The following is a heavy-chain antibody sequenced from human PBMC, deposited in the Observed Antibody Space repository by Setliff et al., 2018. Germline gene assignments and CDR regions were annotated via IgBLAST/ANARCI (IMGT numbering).Heavy chain of an antibody. CDR2: IYYSGST. Sequence: SETLSLTCTVSGGSISSSSYYWGWIRQPPGKGLEWTGSIYYSGSTYYNPSLKSRVTISVDTSKNQFSLKLSSVTAADTAVYYCARVSMYSSSWYYYYYGMDVWGQGTTVTVSS. V-gene: IGHV4-39*07. J-gene: IGHJ6*02. D-gene: IGHD6-13*01. CDR3: ARVSMYSSSWYYYYYGMDV. CDR1: GGSISSSSYY.